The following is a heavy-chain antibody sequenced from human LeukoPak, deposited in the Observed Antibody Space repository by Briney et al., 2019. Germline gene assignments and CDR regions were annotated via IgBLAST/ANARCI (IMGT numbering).Heavy chain of an antibody. J-gene: IGHJ4*02. V-gene: IGHV4-59*01. CDR1: GGSISSFY. CDR2: MYNRGNT. CDR3: AATIKRDYGDTNLAY. Sequence: PSETLSLTCTVSGGSISSFYWSWLRQPPGKGLEWIGYMYNRGNTNYNPSLKSRVTISEDTSQNQLSLQLRSVTAADTAVYYCAATIKRDYGDTNLAYWGQGTLVTVSS. D-gene: IGHD4-17*01.